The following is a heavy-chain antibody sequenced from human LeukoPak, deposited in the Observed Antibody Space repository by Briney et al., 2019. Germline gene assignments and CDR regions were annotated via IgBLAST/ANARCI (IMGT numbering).Heavy chain of an antibody. Sequence: SETLSLTCTVSGGSISSGGYYWSWIRQHPGKGLEWIGYIYYSGSTYYNPSLKSRVTISVDTSKNQFPLKLSSVTAADTAVYYCARENEYYFDYWGQGTLVTVSS. CDR2: IYYSGST. CDR3: ARENEYYFDY. J-gene: IGHJ4*02. V-gene: IGHV4-31*03. CDR1: GGSISSGGYY.